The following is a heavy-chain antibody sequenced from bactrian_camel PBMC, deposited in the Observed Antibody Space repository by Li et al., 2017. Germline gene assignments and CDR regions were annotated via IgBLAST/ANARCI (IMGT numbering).Heavy chain of an antibody. CDR3: GVDCAIREVGTMTPSLLEYKY. CDR1: GYSDRGYC. CDR2: IDTGSGST. V-gene: IGHV3S40*01. D-gene: IGHD4*01. J-gene: IGHJ4*01. Sequence: DVQLVESGGGSVQVGGSLRLSCEVSGYSDRGYCMGWFRQASGKEREGVASIDTGSGSTYYADSVKGRFTIPLDNAKIAVYLQLISLKPEDTAMYYCGVDCAIREVGTMTPSLLEYKYKGQGTQVTVS.